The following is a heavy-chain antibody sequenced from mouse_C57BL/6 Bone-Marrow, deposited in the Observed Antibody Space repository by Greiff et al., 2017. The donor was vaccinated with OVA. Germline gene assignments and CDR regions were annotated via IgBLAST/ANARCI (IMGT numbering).Heavy chain of an antibody. CDR1: GFTFSSYT. V-gene: IGHV5-9*01. CDR2: ISGGGGNT. CDR3: ARRDWDNYFDY. D-gene: IGHD4-1*01. Sequence: EVQGVESGGGLVKPGGSLKLSCAASGFTFSSYTMSWVRQTPEKRLEWVATISGGGGNTYYPDSVKGRFTIARDTAKNTLYLQMSSLRSEDTALYYCARRDWDNYFDYWGQGTTLTVSS. J-gene: IGHJ2*01.